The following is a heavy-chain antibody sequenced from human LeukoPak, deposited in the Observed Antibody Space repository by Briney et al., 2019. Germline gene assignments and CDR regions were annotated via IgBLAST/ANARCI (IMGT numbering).Heavy chain of an antibody. CDR1: GLTFSSYA. Sequence: PGGSLRLSCAASGLTFSSYAMSWARQAPGKGLEWVSAISGSGGSTSYADSVKGRFTISRDNSKNTLYLQMNSLRAEDTAVYFCAKNSSSWYSGWGQGTLVTVSS. V-gene: IGHV3-23*01. CDR3: AKNSSSWYSG. J-gene: IGHJ4*02. D-gene: IGHD6-13*01. CDR2: ISGSGGST.